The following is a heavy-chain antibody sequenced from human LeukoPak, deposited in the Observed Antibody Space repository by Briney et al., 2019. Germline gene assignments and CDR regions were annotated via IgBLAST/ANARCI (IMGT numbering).Heavy chain of an antibody. CDR1: GGSFSDYY. J-gene: IGHJ1*01. Sequence: ETLSLTCAVSGGSFSDYYCCWVRQPPGKGLEWIGEIIHSGITNYNPSLKSRVTISQDTTKNQFSLKLSSVTAADTALYYCILGEVAGDYFQHWGQGNLVTVSS. CDR3: ILGEVAGDYFQH. CDR2: IIHSGIT. V-gene: IGHV4-34*12. D-gene: IGHD6-19*01.